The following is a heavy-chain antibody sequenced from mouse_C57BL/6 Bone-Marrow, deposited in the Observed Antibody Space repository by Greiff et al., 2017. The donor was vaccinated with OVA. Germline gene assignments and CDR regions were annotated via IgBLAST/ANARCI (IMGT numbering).Heavy chain of an antibody. V-gene: IGHV10-1*01. CDR3: VRHGGYYGRGDY. D-gene: IGHD1-1*01. J-gene: IGHJ4*01. CDR2: IRSKSNNYAT. Sequence: GGGLVQPKGSLKLSCAASGFSFNTYAMNWVRQAPGKGLEWVARIRSKSNNYATYYADSVKDRFTISRDDSESMLYLQMNNLKTEDTAMYYCVRHGGYYGRGDYWGQGTSVTVSS. CDR1: GFSFNTYA.